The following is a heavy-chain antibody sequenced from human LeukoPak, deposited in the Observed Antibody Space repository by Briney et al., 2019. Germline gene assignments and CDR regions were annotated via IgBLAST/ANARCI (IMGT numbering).Heavy chain of an antibody. V-gene: IGHV3-7*05. CDR1: GFSFSSYW. CDR3: ARDTHLGNFDY. Sequence: GGSLRLSCAASGFSFSSYWMTWVRQAPGKGLEWVANINQDGGDRYYVDSVKGRFTISRDNSKNTLYLQMNSLRAEDTAVYYCARDTHLGNFDYWGQGTLVTVSS. D-gene: IGHD7-27*01. J-gene: IGHJ4*02. CDR2: INQDGGDR.